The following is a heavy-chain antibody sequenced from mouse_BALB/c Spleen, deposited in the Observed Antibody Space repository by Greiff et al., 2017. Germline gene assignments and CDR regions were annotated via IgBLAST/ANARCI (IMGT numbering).Heavy chain of an antibody. D-gene: IGHD1-1*01. CDR2: ISSGGSYT. V-gene: IGHV5-9-4*01. J-gene: IGHJ3*01. Sequence: DVQLQESRGGLVKPGGSLKLSCAASGFTFSSYAMSWVRQSPEKRLEWVAEISSGGSYTYYPDTVTGRFTISRDNAKNTLYLEMSSLRSEDTAMYYCARDRRDYGSSSFAYWGQGTLVTVSA. CDR1: GFTFSSYA. CDR3: ARDRRDYGSSSFAY.